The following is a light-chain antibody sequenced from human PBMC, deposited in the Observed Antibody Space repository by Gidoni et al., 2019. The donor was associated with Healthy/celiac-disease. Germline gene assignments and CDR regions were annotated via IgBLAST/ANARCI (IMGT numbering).Light chain of an antibody. CDR3: SSYTSSSTL. J-gene: IGLJ3*02. Sequence: SALTQPASVSGSPAQSITISCTGPSSDVGGYNYLSWYQQHPGKAPKLMIYDVSNRPSGVSNRCSGSKSGNTASLTISGLQAEDEADYYCSSYTSSSTLFGGGTKLTVL. V-gene: IGLV2-14*01. CDR2: DVS. CDR1: SSDVGGYNY.